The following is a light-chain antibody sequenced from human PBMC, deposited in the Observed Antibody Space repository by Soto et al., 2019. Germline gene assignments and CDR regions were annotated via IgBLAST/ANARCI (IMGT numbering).Light chain of an antibody. Sequence: EIVLTQSPGTLSLSPGERATLSCRASQSISSSYLAWYQQKPGQAPRLLVYGASSRATGIPDRFSGSGSGTDFTLTISRLEPEDFALYYCQQYSSSPWTFGQGTKV. V-gene: IGKV3-20*01. CDR3: QQYSSSPWT. CDR2: GAS. CDR1: QSISSSY. J-gene: IGKJ1*01.